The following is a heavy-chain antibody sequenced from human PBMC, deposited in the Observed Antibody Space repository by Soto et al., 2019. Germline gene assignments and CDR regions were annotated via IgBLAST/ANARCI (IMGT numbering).Heavy chain of an antibody. D-gene: IGHD2-21*02. V-gene: IGHV2-26*01. CDR1: GFSLSNARMG. CDR2: IFSNDEK. Sequence: QVTLKETGPVLVKPTETLTLTCTVSGFSLSNARMGVSWIRQPPGKALEWLAHIFSNDEKSYSTSLKSRLTISKDTSKSQVVLTMTNMDPVDTATYYCARITHYCGGDCYVFDYWGQGTLVTVSS. J-gene: IGHJ4*02. CDR3: ARITHYCGGDCYVFDY.